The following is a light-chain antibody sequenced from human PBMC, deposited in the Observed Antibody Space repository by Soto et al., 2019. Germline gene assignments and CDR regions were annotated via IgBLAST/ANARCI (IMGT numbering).Light chain of an antibody. CDR3: QQANSFPRT. CDR1: QGISIW. Sequence: DIQMTQAPSSVSASVGDRVTITCRASQGISIWLAWYQQKPGKAPKLLIYAAPRLQSGVPSRVSGSVSGTDFTLTISSLQPEDFANYYCQQANSFPRTFGQGTKVEIK. J-gene: IGKJ1*01. CDR2: AAP. V-gene: IGKV1-12*01.